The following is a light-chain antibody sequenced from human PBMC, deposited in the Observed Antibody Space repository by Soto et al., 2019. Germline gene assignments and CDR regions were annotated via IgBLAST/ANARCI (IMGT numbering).Light chain of an antibody. J-gene: IGKJ3*01. CDR1: QSVASSF. V-gene: IGKV3-20*01. CDR3: QQYGSSPII. CDR2: GAS. Sequence: EIVLTQSPGALSLSPGERATLSCRASQSVASSFLAWYQQKPGQAPRLLMYGASSRATGIPDRFSGSGSGTDFTLTISRLEPEDFAMYYCQQYGSSPIIFGPGTKVDLK.